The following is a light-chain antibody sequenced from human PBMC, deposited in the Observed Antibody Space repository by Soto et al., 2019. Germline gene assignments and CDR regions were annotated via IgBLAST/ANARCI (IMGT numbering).Light chain of an antibody. V-gene: IGKV3-15*01. CDR3: QQYRDWPLT. CDR2: FAS. J-gene: IGKJ4*01. Sequence: EIVLTQSPGTLSLSPGERATLSCRASQSVSTNLAWYQQKPGQAPRLLIYFASTRATAVPARFSGSGSATEFTLTISSLQSEDFAVYSCQQYRDWPLTFGGGTKVDIK. CDR1: QSVSTN.